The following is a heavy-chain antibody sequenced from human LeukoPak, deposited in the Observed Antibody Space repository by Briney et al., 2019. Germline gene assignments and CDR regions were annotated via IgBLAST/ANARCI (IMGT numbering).Heavy chain of an antibody. D-gene: IGHD5-24*01. Sequence: GGSLRLSCAASGFTFSSYTMSWVRQAPGKGLEWVANIKQDGSEKHYVDSVKGRFTISRDNAKNSLYLQMNSLRAEDTAVYYCARVTDGYNSWYFDYWGQGTLVTVSS. V-gene: IGHV3-7*03. CDR2: IKQDGSEK. CDR3: ARVTDGYNSWYFDY. CDR1: GFTFSSYT. J-gene: IGHJ4*02.